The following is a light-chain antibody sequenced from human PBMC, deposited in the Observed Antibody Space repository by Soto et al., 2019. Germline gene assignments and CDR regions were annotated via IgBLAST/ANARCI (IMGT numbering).Light chain of an antibody. V-gene: IGLV3-1*01. CDR1: KSGDKY. J-gene: IGLJ2*01. CDR3: QAWDSSTHVV. CDR2: QDD. Sequence: SYELTQPPSVSVSPGQTASITCSGNKSGDKYACWYQQKPGQSPVLVIYQDDKRPSGIPERFSGSNSGNTATLTISGTQAMDEADYCCQAWDSSTHVVFGGGTQLTVL.